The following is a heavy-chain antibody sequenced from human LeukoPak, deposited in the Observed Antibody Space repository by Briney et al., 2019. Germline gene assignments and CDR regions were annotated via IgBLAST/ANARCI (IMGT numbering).Heavy chain of an antibody. CDR2: ISSSGSTI. D-gene: IGHD6-19*01. CDR1: GFTFSSYE. CDR3: ARGYSSGWYPVSYFDY. Sequence: GGSLRLSCAASGFTFSSYEMNWVRQAPGKGLEWVSYISSSGSTIYYAGSVKGRFTISRDNAKNSLYLQMNSLRAEDTAVYYCARGYSSGWYPVSYFDYWGQGTLVTVSS. J-gene: IGHJ4*02. V-gene: IGHV3-48*03.